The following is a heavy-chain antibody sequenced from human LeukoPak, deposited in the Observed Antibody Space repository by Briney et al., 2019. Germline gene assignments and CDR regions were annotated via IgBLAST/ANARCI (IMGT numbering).Heavy chain of an antibody. V-gene: IGHV4-59*01. D-gene: IGHD6-13*01. CDR2: IYYSGST. J-gene: IGHJ2*01. CDR3: ARVYYSNSYDYWYFDL. CDR1: GGSIGSYY. Sequence: SETLSLTCTVSGGSIGSYYWSWIRQPPGKGLEWIAYIYYSGSTNYNPSLKSRVTISVDTSKNQFSLKLSSVTAADTAVYYCARVYYSNSYDYWYFDLWGRGTLVTVSS.